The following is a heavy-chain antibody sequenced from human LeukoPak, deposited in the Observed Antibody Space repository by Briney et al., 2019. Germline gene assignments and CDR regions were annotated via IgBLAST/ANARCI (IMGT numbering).Heavy chain of an antibody. CDR3: AGGKYDILTGYFRFDH. CDR2: VYYSGST. CDR1: GASVSSGGYY. Sequence: SETLSLTCTVSGASVSSGGYYWSWIRQHAEKGLESIEHVYYSGSTFYNPSLKSRITILKDASKNQFTLKLNSVPPTDTAVYFCAGGKYDILTGYFRFDHWGQGTLVTVSS. D-gene: IGHD3-9*01. V-gene: IGHV4-31*03. J-gene: IGHJ4*02.